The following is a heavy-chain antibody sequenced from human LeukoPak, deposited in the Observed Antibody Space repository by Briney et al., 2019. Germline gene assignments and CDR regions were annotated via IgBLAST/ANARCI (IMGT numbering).Heavy chain of an antibody. CDR2: IYTSGST. CDR3: ARHRGYSGYDPYFDY. Sequence: SETLSLTCTVSGGSISSYYWSWLRQPPGKGLEGIGYIYTSGSTNYNPSLKSRVTISVDTSKNQFSLKLSSVTAADTAVYYCARHRGYSGYDPYFDYWGQGTLVTVSS. CDR1: GGSISSYY. V-gene: IGHV4-4*09. J-gene: IGHJ4*02. D-gene: IGHD5-12*01.